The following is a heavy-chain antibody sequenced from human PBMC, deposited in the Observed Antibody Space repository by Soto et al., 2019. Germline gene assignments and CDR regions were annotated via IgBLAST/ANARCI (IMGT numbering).Heavy chain of an antibody. CDR2: IYPGDSDT. J-gene: IGHJ4*02. V-gene: IGHV5-51*01. CDR3: ERLHNYDDSGSSEGLDY. D-gene: IGHD3-22*01. CDR1: GYSFSTYW. Sequence: GESLKISCLGSGYSFSTYWIAWVRQTPGKGLEWMGIIYPGDSDTRYSPSFQGQVTISADTSATTAYLQWSSLKASDTAMYYCERLHNYDDSGSSEGLDYWGQGTLVTVSS.